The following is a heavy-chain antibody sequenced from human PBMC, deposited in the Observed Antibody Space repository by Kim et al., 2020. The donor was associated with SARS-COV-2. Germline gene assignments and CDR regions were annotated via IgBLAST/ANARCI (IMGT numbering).Heavy chain of an antibody. CDR1: GGTFSSYA. J-gene: IGHJ4*02. V-gene: IGHV1-69*04. Sequence: SVKVSCKASGGTFSSYAISWVRQAPGQGLEWMGRIIPILGIANYAQKFQGRVTITADKSTSTAYMELSSLRSEDTAVYYCARDWGLDDFYPYYFDYWGQGTLVTVSS. CDR2: IIPILGIA. D-gene: IGHD3-3*01. CDR3: ARDWGLDDFYPYYFDY.